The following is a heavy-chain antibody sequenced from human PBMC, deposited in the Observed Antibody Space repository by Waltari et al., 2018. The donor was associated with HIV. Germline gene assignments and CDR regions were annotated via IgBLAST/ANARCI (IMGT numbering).Heavy chain of an antibody. CDR2: MNPNSGNT. J-gene: IGHJ4*02. CDR1: GYTFTSYK. Sequence: QVQLVQSGAEVKKPGASVKVSCKASGYTFTSYKIHWVRPATGQGLEWLGWMNPNSGNTGYAQRFQGRVTMTRNTSISTAYMELSSLRSEDTAVYFCARGPQDYPKYYFDYWGQGTLVTVSS. V-gene: IGHV1-8*01. D-gene: IGHD4-17*01. CDR3: ARGPQDYPKYYFDY.